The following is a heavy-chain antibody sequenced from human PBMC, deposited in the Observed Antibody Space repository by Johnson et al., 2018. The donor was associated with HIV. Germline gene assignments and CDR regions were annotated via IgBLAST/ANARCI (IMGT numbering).Heavy chain of an antibody. Sequence: QMLLVESGGGVVQPGRSLRLYCAASRFTFSSFAMHWVRQAPGKGLEWVAVISYDASNKYYADSVKGRFTISRDNSKNTLYLQINSMRVEDTAVYHCARGRRPWELHGFNAFDTWGQGTMVIVSS. CDR3: ARGRRPWELHGFNAFDT. V-gene: IGHV3-30*04. J-gene: IGHJ3*02. D-gene: IGHD1-26*01. CDR2: ISYDASNK. CDR1: RFTFSSFA.